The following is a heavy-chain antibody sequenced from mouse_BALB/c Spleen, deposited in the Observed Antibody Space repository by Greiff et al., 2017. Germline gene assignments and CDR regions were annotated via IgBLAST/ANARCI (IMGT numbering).Heavy chain of an antibody. V-gene: IGHV5-12-1*01. Sequence: EVQLVESGGGLVKPGGSLKLSCAASGFAFSSYDMSWVRQTPEKRLEWVAYISSGGGSTYYPDTVKGRFTISRDNAKNTLYLQMSSLKSEDTAMYYCARRVSGDYFDYWGQGTTLTVSS. CDR1: GFAFSSYD. J-gene: IGHJ2*01. CDR3: ARRVSGDYFDY. CDR2: ISSGGGST.